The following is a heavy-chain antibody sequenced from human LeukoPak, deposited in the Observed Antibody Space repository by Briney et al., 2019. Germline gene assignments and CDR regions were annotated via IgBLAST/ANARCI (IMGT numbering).Heavy chain of an antibody. CDR1: GASITRYF. Sequence: KPSETLSLTCTVSGASITRYFWNWIREPPGKELGWIGYISSGGSTNYNPYLKSRVTISIDTSNNQFSLKLTSATAADTAVYYCARGDDYKSTLFDYWGQGTLVTVSS. CDR2: ISSGGST. D-gene: IGHD5-12*01. CDR3: ARGDDYKSTLFDY. J-gene: IGHJ4*02. V-gene: IGHV4-59*01.